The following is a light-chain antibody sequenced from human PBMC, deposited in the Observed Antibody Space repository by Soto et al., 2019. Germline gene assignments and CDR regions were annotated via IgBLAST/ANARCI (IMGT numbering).Light chain of an antibody. V-gene: IGLV1-44*01. J-gene: IGLJ2*01. CDR3: AAWDDSLNGLV. CDR1: SSNIGSNT. CDR2: RNT. Sequence: QSVLTQPPSASGTPGQRVTISCSGSSSNIGSNTVNWHQQLPGTAPKLLIYRNTQRPSGVPDRFSGSKSGTSASLAISGLQSEDEADYYCAAWDDSLNGLVFGGGTKLTVL.